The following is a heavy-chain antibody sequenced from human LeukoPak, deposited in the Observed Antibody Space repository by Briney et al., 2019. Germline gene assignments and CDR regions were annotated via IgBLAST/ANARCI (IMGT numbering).Heavy chain of an antibody. Sequence: PGGSLRLSCAASGFTFDDYGMSWVRQAPGKGLEWVSGINWNGGSTGYADSVKGRFTISRDNAKNSLYLQMNSLGAEDTAVYYCAKVGFSEMEWLLYSDHWGQGTLVTVSS. J-gene: IGHJ4*02. V-gene: IGHV3-20*04. CDR2: INWNGGST. D-gene: IGHD3-3*01. CDR1: GFTFDDYG. CDR3: AKVGFSEMEWLLYSDH.